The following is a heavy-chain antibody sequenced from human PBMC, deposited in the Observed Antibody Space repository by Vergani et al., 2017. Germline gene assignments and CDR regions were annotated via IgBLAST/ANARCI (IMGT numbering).Heavy chain of an antibody. J-gene: IGHJ6*03. V-gene: IGHV3-33*01. CDR3: ARATAAGTSVGYYYYMDV. D-gene: IGHD6-13*01. Sequence: QVQLVESGGGVFQPGRSLRLSCAASGFTFRSYGMHWVRQAPGKGLEWVAVTWTDGSNKYYADSVKGRFTISRDNSKNTLYLQMNSLRAEDTAVYYCARATAAGTSVGYYYYMDVWGKGTTVTVSS. CDR1: GFTFRSYG. CDR2: TWTDGSNK.